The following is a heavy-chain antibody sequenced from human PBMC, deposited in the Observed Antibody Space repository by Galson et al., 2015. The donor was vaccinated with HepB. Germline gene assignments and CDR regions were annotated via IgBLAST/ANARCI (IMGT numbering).Heavy chain of an antibody. CDR1: GFTFSSYS. D-gene: IGHD6-19*01. CDR2: ISSSSSYI. CDR3: AREAEQWLVRGTQIDY. J-gene: IGHJ4*02. Sequence: SLRLSCAASGFTFSSYSMNWVRQAPGKGLEWVSSISSSSSYIYYADSVKGRFTISRDNAKNSLYLQMNSLRAEDTAVYYCAREAEQWLVRGTQIDYWGQGTLVTVSS. V-gene: IGHV3-21*01.